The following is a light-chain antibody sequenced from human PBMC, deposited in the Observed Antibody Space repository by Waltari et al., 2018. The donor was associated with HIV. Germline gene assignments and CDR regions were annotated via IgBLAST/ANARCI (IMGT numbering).Light chain of an antibody. CDR2: DVS. CDR3: CSYAGSYTVV. J-gene: IGLJ2*01. CDR1: SSDVGGYHY. V-gene: IGLV2-11*01. Sequence: QSALTQPRPVSGSPGQSVTISCTGTSSDVGGYHYISWYQQHPGKALQLMIYDVSTRPSGVPDRFSGSKSGNTASLTISGLQAEDEADYYCCSYAGSYTVVFGGGTKLTVL.